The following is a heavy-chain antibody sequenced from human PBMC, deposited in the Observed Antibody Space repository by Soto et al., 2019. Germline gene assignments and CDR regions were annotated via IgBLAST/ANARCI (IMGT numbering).Heavy chain of an antibody. CDR2: FNHNSGYA. V-gene: IGHV3-23*01. CDR1: GFPFSLYL. J-gene: IGHJ6*02. Sequence: EVQLLESGGGLIQPGGSLRLSCAASGFPFSLYLISWVRQAPGRELEWVALFNHNSGYAYYPDSVKGRFTISRDNSKNTLYLQMNSLRAEDTAVYYCTKDQSRNLNHGDYYYYGMDLWGQGTTVTVSS. D-gene: IGHD3-10*01. CDR3: TKDQSRNLNHGDYYYYGMDL.